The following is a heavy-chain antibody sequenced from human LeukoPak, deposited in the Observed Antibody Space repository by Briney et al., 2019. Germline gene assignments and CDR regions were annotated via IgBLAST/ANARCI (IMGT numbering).Heavy chain of an antibody. J-gene: IGHJ6*03. Sequence: KPSETLSLTCTVSGGSISSGDYYWSWIRQPPGKGLEWIGYIYYSGSTYYNPSLKSRVTISVDTSKNQFSLKLTSVTAADTAVYYCAREPRGNCSSTRCPFYYYMDVWGKGTTVTVSS. CDR2: IYYSGST. D-gene: IGHD2-2*01. V-gene: IGHV4-30-4*08. CDR1: GGSISSGDYY. CDR3: AREPRGNCSSTRCPFYYYMDV.